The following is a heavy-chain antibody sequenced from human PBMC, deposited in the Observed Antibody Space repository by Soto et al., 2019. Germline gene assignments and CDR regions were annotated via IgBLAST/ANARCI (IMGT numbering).Heavy chain of an antibody. CDR2: IYSGGST. J-gene: IGHJ6*02. D-gene: IGHD3-10*01. CDR3: ARHMVRGMDV. Sequence: EVQLVESGGGLVQPGGSLRLSCAASGFTVSSNYMSWVHQAPGKGLEWVSVIYSGGSTLYADSGKGRFTIARDNSRNTLYLQMTRLRAEDTAVYYCARHMVRGMDVWGRGTTVTVSS. CDR1: GFTVSSNY. V-gene: IGHV3-66*04.